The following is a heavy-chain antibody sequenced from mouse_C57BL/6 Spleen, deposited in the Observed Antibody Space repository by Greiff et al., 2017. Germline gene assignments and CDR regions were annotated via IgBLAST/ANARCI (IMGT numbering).Heavy chain of an antibody. Sequence: VQLQQSGAELARPGASVKLSCKASGYTFTSYGISWVKQRTGQGLEWIGEIYPRSGNTYYNEKLKGKATLTADKSSSTAYMELRSLTSEDSAVYFCASPFTTVVATRYFDYWGQGTTLTVSS. D-gene: IGHD1-1*01. CDR1: GYTFTSYG. J-gene: IGHJ2*01. V-gene: IGHV1-81*01. CDR2: IYPRSGNT. CDR3: ASPFTTVVATRYFDY.